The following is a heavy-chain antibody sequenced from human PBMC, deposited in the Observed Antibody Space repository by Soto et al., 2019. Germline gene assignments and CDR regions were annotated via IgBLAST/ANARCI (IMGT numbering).Heavy chain of an antibody. J-gene: IGHJ4*02. CDR2: INAGNGNT. CDR1: GYTFTSYA. Sequence: AASVKVSCKASGYTFTSYAMHWVRQAPGQRLEWMGWINAGNGNTKYSQKFQGRVTITRDTSASTAYMELSSLRSEDTAVYYCARDFSGSYLFDYWGQGTLVTVSS. D-gene: IGHD1-26*01. V-gene: IGHV1-3*01. CDR3: ARDFSGSYLFDY.